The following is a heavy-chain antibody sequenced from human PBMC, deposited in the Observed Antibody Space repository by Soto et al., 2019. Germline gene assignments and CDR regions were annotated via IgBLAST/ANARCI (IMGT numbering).Heavy chain of an antibody. V-gene: IGHV1-18*01. CDR2: INPSDGNR. D-gene: IGHD3-22*01. Sequence: ASVQVSCKGSCYSFSYYGINWVRRAPGQGLEWMGWINPSDGNRNFAQKFEDRVTMTTATSTNTVFLELRSLKSDDTAIYYCARDRLRGYDSSGFYSWGQGTMVTVSS. CDR1: CYSFSYYG. CDR3: ARDRLRGYDSSGFYS. J-gene: IGHJ4*02.